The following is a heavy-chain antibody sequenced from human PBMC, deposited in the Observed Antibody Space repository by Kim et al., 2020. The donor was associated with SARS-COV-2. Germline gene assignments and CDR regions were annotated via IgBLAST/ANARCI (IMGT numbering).Heavy chain of an antibody. Sequence: ASVKVSCKASGYTFTSYGISWVRQAPGQGLEWMGWISAYNGNTNYAQKLQGRVTMTTDTSTSTAYMELRSLRSDDTAVYYCARDVLRYFDRGTHPDYWGQGTLVTVSS. J-gene: IGHJ4*02. D-gene: IGHD3-9*01. CDR1: GYTFTSYG. V-gene: IGHV1-18*01. CDR2: ISAYNGNT. CDR3: ARDVLRYFDRGTHPDY.